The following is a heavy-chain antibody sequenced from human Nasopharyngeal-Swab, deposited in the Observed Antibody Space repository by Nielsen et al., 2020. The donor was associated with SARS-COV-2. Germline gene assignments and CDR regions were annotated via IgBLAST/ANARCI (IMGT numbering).Heavy chain of an antibody. J-gene: IGHJ3*02. Sequence: GESLKISCAASGFTVSNTYMSWVRQAPGEGLEWVSVIYSGGSTYYADSVKGRFTISRDNSKNTLYLQMNSLRAEDTAVYYCARGPVEMATRGAFDIWGQGTMVTVSS. V-gene: IGHV3-53*01. D-gene: IGHD5-24*01. CDR3: ARGPVEMATRGAFDI. CDR1: GFTVSNTY. CDR2: IYSGGST.